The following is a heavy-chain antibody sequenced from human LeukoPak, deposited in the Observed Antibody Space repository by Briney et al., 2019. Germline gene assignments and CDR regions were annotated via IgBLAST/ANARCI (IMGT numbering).Heavy chain of an antibody. CDR2: INPNSGGT. D-gene: IGHD4-11*01. V-gene: IGHV1-2*02. CDR1: GYTFTGYY. J-gene: IGHJ1*01. Sequence: GASVKVSCKASGYTFTGYYMHWVRQAPGQGLEWMGWINPNSGGTNYAQKFRGRVTMTRDTSISTAYMELSRLRSDDTAIFYCARVFSNYANTAEYLQHWGQGTLVTVSA. CDR3: ARVFSNYANTAEYLQH.